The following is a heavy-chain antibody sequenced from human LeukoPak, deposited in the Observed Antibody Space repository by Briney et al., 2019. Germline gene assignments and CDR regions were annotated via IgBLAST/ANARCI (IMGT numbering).Heavy chain of an antibody. CDR1: GYTFTSYG. CDR3: ARDRKPGYCSSASCPPPFFDF. J-gene: IGHJ4*02. V-gene: IGHV1-18*01. Sequence: GASVKVSCKASGYTFTSYGISWVRQAPGQGLEWMGWISAYNGNTNYAQKLQGRVTMTRDMSTSTVYMELISLRSEDTAVYFCARDRKPGYCSSASCPPPFFDFWGQGTLVTVSS. D-gene: IGHD2-2*01. CDR2: ISAYNGNT.